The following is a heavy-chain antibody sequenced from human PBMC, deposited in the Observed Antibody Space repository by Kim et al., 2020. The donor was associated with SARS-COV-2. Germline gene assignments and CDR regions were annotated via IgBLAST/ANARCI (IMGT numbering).Heavy chain of an antibody. D-gene: IGHD6-13*01. V-gene: IGHV1-18*04. Sequence: ASVKVSCKASGYTFTSYGISWVRQAPGQGLEWMGWISAYNGNTNYAQKLQGRVTMTTDTSTSTAYMELRSLRSDDTAVYYCAREGQQQPEYYYYYYGMDVWGQGTTVTVSS. CDR3: AREGQQQPEYYYYYYGMDV. CDR1: GYTFTSYG. J-gene: IGHJ6*02. CDR2: ISAYNGNT.